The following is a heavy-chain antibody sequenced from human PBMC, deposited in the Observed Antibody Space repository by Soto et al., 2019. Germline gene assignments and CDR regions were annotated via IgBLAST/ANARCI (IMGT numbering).Heavy chain of an antibody. V-gene: IGHV3-21*04. D-gene: IGHD3-3*01. Sequence: GGSLRLSCAASGFTFSSYSMNWVRQAPGKGLEWVSSISSSSSYIYYADSVKGRFTISRDNAKNSLYLQMNSLRAEDTAVYCCARVGYYDFWSGYYTDYWGQGTLVTVSS. CDR1: GFTFSSYS. CDR2: ISSSSSYI. J-gene: IGHJ4*02. CDR3: ARVGYYDFWSGYYTDY.